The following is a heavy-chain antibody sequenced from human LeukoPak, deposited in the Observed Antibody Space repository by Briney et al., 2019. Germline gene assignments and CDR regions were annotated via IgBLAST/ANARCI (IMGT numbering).Heavy chain of an antibody. Sequence: SETLSLTCAVYGGSFSGYYWSWIRQPPGKGLEWIGEINHSGSTNYNPSLKSRVTISVDTSKNQFSLKLSSVTEADTAVYYCARRRLRSHYFDYWGQGTLVTVSS. D-gene: IGHD5/OR15-5a*01. V-gene: IGHV4-34*01. CDR3: ARRRLRSHYFDY. CDR1: GGSFSGYY. J-gene: IGHJ4*02. CDR2: INHSGST.